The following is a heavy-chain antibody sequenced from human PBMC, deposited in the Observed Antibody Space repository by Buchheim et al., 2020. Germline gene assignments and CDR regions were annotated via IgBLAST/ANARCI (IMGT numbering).Heavy chain of an antibody. D-gene: IGHD3-22*01. V-gene: IGHV3-30*03. CDR1: GFTMSHYG. CDR3: ARGLGEDFHDTAGYAGY. CDR2: ISYDGRNT. J-gene: IGHJ4*02. Sequence: QVQLLQSGGAVVQPGGSLRLSCAVSGFTMSHYGMHWVRHVPGKGLEWGAFISYDGRNTYYADSVEGRFTISRDTSKNMLYLQMNSLTAEDSAVFYCARGLGEDFHDTAGYAGYWGQGSL.